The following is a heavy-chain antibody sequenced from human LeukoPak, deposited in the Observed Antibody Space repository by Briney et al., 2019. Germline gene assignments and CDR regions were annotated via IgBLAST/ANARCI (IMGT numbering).Heavy chain of an antibody. CDR1: GFTFSSYW. D-gene: IGHD3-10*01. V-gene: IGHV3-74*01. CDR3: AREVSGRDAFDI. J-gene: IGHJ3*02. Sequence: PGGSLRLSCAASGFTFSSYWMHWVRQAPGKGLVWVSRINSDGSSTSYADSVKGRFTISRDNAKNTLYLQMNSLRAEDTAVYYCAREVSGRDAFDIWGQGTMVTVSS. CDR2: INSDGSST.